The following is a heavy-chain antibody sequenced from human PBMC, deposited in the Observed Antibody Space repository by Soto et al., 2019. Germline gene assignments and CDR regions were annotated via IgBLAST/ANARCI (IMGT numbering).Heavy chain of an antibody. V-gene: IGHV4-4*02. Sequence: SETLSLTCAVSGGSISSGDWWSWVRQPPGERLEWIGEIFHDGTTNYNPSLKSRVTISLATSKNQFSLRLSSVTAADTAVYYWARSVFPWGQGTLVTVSS. CDR3: ARSVFP. CDR1: GGSISSGDW. CDR2: IFHDGTT. J-gene: IGHJ5*02.